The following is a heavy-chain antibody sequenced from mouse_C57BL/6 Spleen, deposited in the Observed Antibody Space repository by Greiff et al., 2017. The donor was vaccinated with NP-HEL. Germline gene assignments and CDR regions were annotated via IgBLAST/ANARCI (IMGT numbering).Heavy chain of an antibody. CDR2: IRNKANGYTT. V-gene: IGHV7-3*01. J-gene: IGHJ1*03. CDR1: GFTFTDYY. Sequence: EVQRVESGGGLVQPGGSLSLSCAASGFTFTDYYMSWVRQPPGKALEWLGFIRNKANGYTTEYSASVKGRFTISRDNSQSILYLQMNALRAEDSATYYCARYVRPVERYFDVWGTGTTVTVSS. CDR3: ARYVRPVERYFDV. D-gene: IGHD1-2*01.